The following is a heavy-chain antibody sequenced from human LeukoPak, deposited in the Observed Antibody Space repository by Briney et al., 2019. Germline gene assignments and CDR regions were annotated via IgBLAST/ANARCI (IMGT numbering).Heavy chain of an antibody. CDR3: ARDQYDTWSRRGNFDS. CDR1: GFTFGKYW. D-gene: IGHD3-3*01. V-gene: IGHV3-7*03. CDR2: IMLDGSEK. Sequence: GGSLRLSCVASGFTFGKYWMSWVRQAPGKGLEWVANIMLDGSEKNYVDSVKGRFTISRDNTKNSLYLQMNSLRAEDTAVFYCARDQYDTWSRRGNFDSWGQGTLVIVSS. J-gene: IGHJ4*02.